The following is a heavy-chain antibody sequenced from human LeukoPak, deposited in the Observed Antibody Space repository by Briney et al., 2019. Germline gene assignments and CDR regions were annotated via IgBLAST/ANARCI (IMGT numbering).Heavy chain of an antibody. J-gene: IGHJ4*02. CDR1: GGSISSYY. CDR3: ARERRDGYKVYFDY. V-gene: IGHV4-59*01. D-gene: IGHD5-24*01. Sequence: SETLSLTCTVSGGSISSYYWSWIRQPPGKGLEWIGYVYYSGSTNYNPSLKSRVTISVDTSKDQFSLRLSSVTAADTAVYYCARERRDGYKVYFDYWGQGTLVTVSS. CDR2: VYYSGST.